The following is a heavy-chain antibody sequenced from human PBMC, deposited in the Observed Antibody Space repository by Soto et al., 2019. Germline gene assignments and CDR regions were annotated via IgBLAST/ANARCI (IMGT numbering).Heavy chain of an antibody. CDR1: GGSISSGGYS. Sequence: QLQLQESGSGLAKPSQTLSLTCAVSGGSISSGGYSWSWIRQPPGKGLEWIGYIYHSGSTYYNPSLKSRVTISVDRCKNQFSLKLSCVTAADTAVYYCAAGGGLPRYCWGQGTLVTVSS. V-gene: IGHV4-30-2*01. J-gene: IGHJ4*02. CDR3: AAGGGLPRYC. D-gene: IGHD5-12*01. CDR2: IYHSGST.